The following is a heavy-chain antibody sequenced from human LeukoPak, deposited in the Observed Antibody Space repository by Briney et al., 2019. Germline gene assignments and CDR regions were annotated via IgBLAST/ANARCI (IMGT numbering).Heavy chain of an antibody. V-gene: IGHV1-8*02. CDR1: GYTFTGYY. D-gene: IGHD6-13*01. CDR2: INPNSGNT. J-gene: IGHJ4*02. Sequence: ASVKVSCKASGYTFTGYYMHWVRQAPGQGLEWMGWINPNSGNTGYAQKFQGRVTMTRNTSISTAYMELSSLRSEDTAVYYCASGYSSSWGYGYWGQGTLVTVSS. CDR3: ASGYSSSWGYGY.